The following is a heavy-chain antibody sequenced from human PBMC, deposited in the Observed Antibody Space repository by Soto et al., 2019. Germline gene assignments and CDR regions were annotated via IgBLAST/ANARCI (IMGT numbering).Heavy chain of an antibody. V-gene: IGHV3-23*01. CDR1: GFTFSSYA. Sequence: GGSLRLSCAASGFTFSSYAMSWVRQAPGKGLEWVSAISGSGGSTYYADSVKGRFTISRDNSKNTLYLQMNSLRAEDTAVYYCAKFGLVVYASVAAGYMDVWGKGTTVTVSS. CDR3: AKFGLVVYASVAAGYMDV. J-gene: IGHJ6*03. D-gene: IGHD2-8*02. CDR2: ISGSGGST.